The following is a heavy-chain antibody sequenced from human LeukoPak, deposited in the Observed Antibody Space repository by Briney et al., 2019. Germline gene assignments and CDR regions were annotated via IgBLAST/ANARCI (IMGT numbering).Heavy chain of an antibody. CDR2: IWYDGSNK. CDR1: GFTFSSFG. Sequence: GGSLTLSCAASGFTFSSFGMHWVRQAPGKGLEWVAVIWYDGSNKYYADSVKGRFTISRDNSQNTLYLQGNNLRAEDTAVYCCARGRWDTGGLHGLDVWGQGTTVTVSS. V-gene: IGHV3-33*08. CDR3: ARGRWDTGGLHGLDV. D-gene: IGHD2-8*02. J-gene: IGHJ6*02.